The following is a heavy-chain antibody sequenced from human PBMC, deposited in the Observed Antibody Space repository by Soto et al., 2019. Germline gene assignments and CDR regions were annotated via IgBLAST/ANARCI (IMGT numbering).Heavy chain of an antibody. V-gene: IGHV3-7*01. Sequence: GGSLRLSCAASGFTFSTSWMSWVRQAPGKGLEWVANIKQDGGGTVYVDSVKGRFTISRDNTKKSLYLQMNSLRAEDTALYYCAGTATSYVLDIWGQGSMVTVSS. CDR1: GFTFSTSW. CDR2: IKQDGGGT. CDR3: AGTATSYVLDI. J-gene: IGHJ3*02.